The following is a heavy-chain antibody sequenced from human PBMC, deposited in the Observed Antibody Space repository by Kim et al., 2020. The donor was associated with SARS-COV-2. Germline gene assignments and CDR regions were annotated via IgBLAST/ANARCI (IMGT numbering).Heavy chain of an antibody. CDR3: ARVQGSARNWFDP. J-gene: IGHJ5*02. Sequence: ASVNVSCKASGYTFTGYYMHWVRQAPGQGLEWMGRINPNSGGTNYAQKFQGRVTMTRDTSISTAYMELSRLRSDDTAVYYCARVQGSARNWFDPWGQGTLVTVSS. CDR2: INPNSGGT. D-gene: IGHD6-25*01. V-gene: IGHV1-2*06. CDR1: GYTFTGYY.